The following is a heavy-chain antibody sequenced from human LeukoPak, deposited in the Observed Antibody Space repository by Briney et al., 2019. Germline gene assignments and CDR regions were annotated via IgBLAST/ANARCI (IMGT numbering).Heavy chain of an antibody. CDR3: AGTPLLWFGEKDWFDP. J-gene: IGHJ5*02. V-gene: IGHV1-8*01. D-gene: IGHD3-10*01. CDR1: GYTFTSYD. Sequence: ASVKVSCKASGYTFTSYDINWVRQATGQGLEWMGWMNPNSGNTGYAQKFQGRVTMTTDTSTSTAYMELRSLRSDDTAVYYCAGTPLLWFGEKDWFDPWGQGTLVTVSS. CDR2: MNPNSGNT.